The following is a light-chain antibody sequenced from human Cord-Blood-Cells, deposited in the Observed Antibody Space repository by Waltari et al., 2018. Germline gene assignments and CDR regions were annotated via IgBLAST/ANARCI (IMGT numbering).Light chain of an antibody. CDR2: DVS. Sequence: QSALTQPRSVSGSPGQPVTISCPGTSSDVGGYNYVSWYQQHPGKAPKLMIYDVSKRPSGVPDRFSGSKSGNTASLTISGLQAEDEADYYCCSYAGSYTVVFGGGTKLTVL. CDR3: CSYAGSYTVV. CDR1: SSDVGGYNY. V-gene: IGLV2-11*01. J-gene: IGLJ2*01.